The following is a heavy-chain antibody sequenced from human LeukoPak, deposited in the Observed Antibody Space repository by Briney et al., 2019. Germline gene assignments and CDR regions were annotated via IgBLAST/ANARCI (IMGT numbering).Heavy chain of an antibody. CDR3: ARSAYSGYDTKGDY. V-gene: IGHV3-7*02. Sequence: GGSLRLYCAASGFTFSSYWMSWVRQAPGKGLEWVANIKQDGSEKYYVDSVKGRFTISRDNAKNSLYLQMNSLRGEDTAVYYCARSAYSGYDTKGDYWGQGTLVTVSS. D-gene: IGHD5-12*01. CDR1: GFTFSSYW. J-gene: IGHJ4*02. CDR2: IKQDGSEK.